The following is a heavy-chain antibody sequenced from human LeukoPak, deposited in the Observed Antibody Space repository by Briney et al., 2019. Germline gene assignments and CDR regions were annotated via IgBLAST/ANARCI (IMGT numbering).Heavy chain of an antibody. V-gene: IGHV4-39*07. Sequence: SETLSLTCSVSGDSISSSSSYWGWIRQPPGKGLEWIGSIYYSGSTYYNTSLKSRVTISVDTSKNQFSLKLSSVTAADTAVYYCAGDGLRYCSSTSCLGTFDYWGQGTLVTVSS. CDR1: GDSISSSSSY. J-gene: IGHJ4*02. D-gene: IGHD2-2*01. CDR2: IYYSGST. CDR3: AGDGLRYCSSTSCLGTFDY.